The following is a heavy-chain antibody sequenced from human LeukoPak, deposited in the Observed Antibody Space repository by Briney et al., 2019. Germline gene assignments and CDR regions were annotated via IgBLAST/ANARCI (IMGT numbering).Heavy chain of an antibody. D-gene: IGHD7-27*01. V-gene: IGHV3-23*01. J-gene: IGHJ4*02. CDR3: ARDLAWGAFDY. CDR1: GFTFSSYG. Sequence: GGTLRLSCAASGFTFSSYGMSWVRQAPGKGLEWVSSISGSGGNVYYAGSVRGRFTISRDDSKNTLSLQMNSLRVEDTAVYSCARDLAWGAFDYWGQGTLVTVSS. CDR2: ISGSGGNV.